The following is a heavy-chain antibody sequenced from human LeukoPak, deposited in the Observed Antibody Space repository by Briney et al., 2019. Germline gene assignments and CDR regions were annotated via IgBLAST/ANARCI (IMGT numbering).Heavy chain of an antibody. CDR2: IRYDGSNK. CDR1: GFIFSSYG. D-gene: IGHD3-10*01. CDR3: VQGTRRGAITMVRGVIGKSYYFDS. J-gene: IGHJ4*02. V-gene: IGHV3-30*02. Sequence: QSGGSLRLSCAASGFIFSSYGMHWVRQAPGKGLEWVAFIRYDGSNKYYADSVKGRFTISRDNSKNTLYLQMNSLRAEDTAVNYCVQGTRRGAITMVRGVIGKSYYFDSWGQGTLVTVSS.